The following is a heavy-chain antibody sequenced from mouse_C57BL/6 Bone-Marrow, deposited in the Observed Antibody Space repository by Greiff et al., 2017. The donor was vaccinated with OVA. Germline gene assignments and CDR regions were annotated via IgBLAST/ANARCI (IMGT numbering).Heavy chain of an antibody. CDR2: ISYDGSN. V-gene: IGHV3-6*01. CDR1: GYSITSGYY. Sequence: EVKLQESGPGLVKPSQSLSLTCSVTGYSITSGYYWNWIRQFPGNKLEWMGYISYDGSNNYNPSLKNRISITRATSKNQFFLKLNSVTTEDTATYYCARGGYYYGSSFAYWGQGTLVTVSA. D-gene: IGHD1-1*01. CDR3: ARGGYYYGSSFAY. J-gene: IGHJ3*01.